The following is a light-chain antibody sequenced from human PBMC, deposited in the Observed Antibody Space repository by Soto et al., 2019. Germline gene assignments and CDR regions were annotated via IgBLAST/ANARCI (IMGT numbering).Light chain of an antibody. J-gene: IGKJ1*01. Sequence: EIVLTQSPGTLSLSPGERATLSCRASQSVSSSSLAWYQQKPGQAPRFLIYGASTRATGIPDRFSGTGSGTDFTLTISRLEPEEFAVYYCQQYGTSPTTFGQGTKVDIK. CDR2: GAS. CDR1: QSVSSSS. CDR3: QQYGTSPTT. V-gene: IGKV3-20*01.